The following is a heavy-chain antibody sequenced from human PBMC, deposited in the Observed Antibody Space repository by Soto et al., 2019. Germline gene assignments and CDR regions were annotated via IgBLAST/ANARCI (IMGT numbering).Heavy chain of an antibody. CDR2: IYYSGTT. V-gene: IGHV4-39*01. D-gene: IGHD2-15*01. CDR1: AGSITSSRYY. Sequence: SETLSLTCTVTAGSITSSRYYWGWIRQSPGKGLEWIGSIYYSGTTYYNPSLKSRVTISVDTSNDQFSLKLNSVTAADSAVYFCARQGYCSGGSCYDWSFLYYYMDVWGKGTTVTVSS. CDR3: ARQGYCSGGSCYDWSFLYYYMDV. J-gene: IGHJ6*03.